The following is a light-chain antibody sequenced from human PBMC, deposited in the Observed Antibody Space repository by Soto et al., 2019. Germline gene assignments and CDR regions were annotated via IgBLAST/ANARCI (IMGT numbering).Light chain of an antibody. J-gene: IGLJ1*01. CDR3: CSYAGSRFYV. Sequence: QSVLAQPASVSGSPGQSITISCTGTSSDVGSYNLVSWYQQHPGKAPKLMIYEGSKRPSGVSNRFSGSKSGNTASLTISGLQAEDEADHYCCSYAGSRFYVFGTGTKVTVL. CDR1: SSDVGSYNL. CDR2: EGS. V-gene: IGLV2-23*01.